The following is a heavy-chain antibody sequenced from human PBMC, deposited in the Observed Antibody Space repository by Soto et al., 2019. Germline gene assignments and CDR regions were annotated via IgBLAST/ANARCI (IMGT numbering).Heavy chain of an antibody. J-gene: IGHJ6*02. Sequence: ASVKVSCKASGYTFTSYGISWVRQAPGQGLEWMGWMNPNSGNTGYAQKFQGRVTMTRNTSISTAYMELSSLRSEDTAVYYCARAGTIFRDKSLHYYGMDVWGQGTTVTVSS. V-gene: IGHV1-8*02. CDR1: GYTFTSYG. D-gene: IGHD3-10*01. CDR3: ARAGTIFRDKSLHYYGMDV. CDR2: MNPNSGNT.